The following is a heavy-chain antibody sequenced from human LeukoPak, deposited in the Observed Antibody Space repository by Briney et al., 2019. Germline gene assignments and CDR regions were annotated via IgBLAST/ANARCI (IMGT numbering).Heavy chain of an antibody. CDR1: GGSISSGDYY. J-gene: IGHJ5*02. CDR2: IYYSGST. D-gene: IGHD3-22*01. V-gene: IGHV4-30-4*08. Sequence: SETLSLTCTVSGGSISSGDYYWSWIRQPPGKGLEWIGYIYYSGSTYYNPSLKSRVTLSVDTSKNQFSLKLSSVTAADTAVYYCARDPFPHAINYYDSSGYPWGQGTLVTVSS. CDR3: ARDPFPHAINYYDSSGYP.